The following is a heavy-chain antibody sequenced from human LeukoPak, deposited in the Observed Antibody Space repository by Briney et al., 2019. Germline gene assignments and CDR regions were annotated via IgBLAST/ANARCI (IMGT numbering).Heavy chain of an antibody. V-gene: IGHV4-39*01. J-gene: IGHJ5*02. CDR1: GGSISSSSYY. CDR2: IYYSGST. Sequence: PSETLSLTCTVSGGSISSSSYYWGWIRQPPGKGLEWIGSIYYSGSTYYNPSLKSRVTISVDTSKNQFSLKLSSVTAADTAVYYCARPPYGDYAPWFDPWGQGTLVTVSS. CDR3: ARPPYGDYAPWFDP. D-gene: IGHD4-17*01.